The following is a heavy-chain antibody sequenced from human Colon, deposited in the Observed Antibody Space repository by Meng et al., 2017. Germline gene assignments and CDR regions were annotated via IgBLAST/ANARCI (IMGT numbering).Heavy chain of an antibody. CDR2: INAYGRT. J-gene: IGHJ4*02. CDR1: GGTFTSGNF. CDR3: VRGNLMVTSPFDY. Sequence: QEQLMELGPGLVKPSVTPSPTCTVCGGTFTSGNFWGWVRQTPGKGLEWIGEINAYGRTNYNPSLMSRVNISIDKSKSQFSLDLSSVIAADTAVYYCVRGNLMVTSPFDYWGQGTLVTVSS. V-gene: IGHV4-4*02. D-gene: IGHD2-8*01.